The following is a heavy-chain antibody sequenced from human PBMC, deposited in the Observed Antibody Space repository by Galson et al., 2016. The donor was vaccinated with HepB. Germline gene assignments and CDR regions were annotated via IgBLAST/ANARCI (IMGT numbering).Heavy chain of an antibody. J-gene: IGHJ3*02. Sequence: SLRLSCAASGFTFSDYYMNWIRQAPGKGLEWVSYISGSSHYTYYADSVKGRFTMSRDNAKNTLYLQMNSLRGEDTAVYYCARVVHSKAFDIWSLGTLVTVSS. D-gene: IGHD2/OR15-2a*01. V-gene: IGHV3-11*06. CDR1: GFTFSDYY. CDR2: ISGSSHYT. CDR3: ARVVHSKAFDI.